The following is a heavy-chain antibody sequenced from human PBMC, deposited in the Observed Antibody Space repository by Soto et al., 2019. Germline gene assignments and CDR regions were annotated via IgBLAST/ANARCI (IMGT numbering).Heavy chain of an antibody. J-gene: IGHJ6*02. V-gene: IGHV3-9*01. CDR2: ISWNSGSI. CDR3: AKDVVANPSSGMDV. CDR1: GFTFDDYA. D-gene: IGHD2-15*01. Sequence: QLVESGGGLVQPGRSLRLSCAASGFTFDDYAMHWVRQPPGKGLEWVSSISWNSGSIDYADSVKGRFTISRDNAKNSLYLQMNSLRPEDTALYYCAKDVVANPSSGMDVWGRGTTVTVSS.